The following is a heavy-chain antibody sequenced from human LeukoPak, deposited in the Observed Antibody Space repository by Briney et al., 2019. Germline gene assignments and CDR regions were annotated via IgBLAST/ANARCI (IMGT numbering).Heavy chain of an antibody. CDR3: ARGPTTWWLLDY. V-gene: IGHV3-33*01. CDR2: IWYDGNNK. D-gene: IGHD5-12*01. Sequence: PGTSLRLSCVGSGFTFSGYGMHWVRQAPGKGLEWVAVIWYDGNNKYYADSVKDRFTISRDNSKSTLYLQMNSLRAEDTAVYYCARGPTTWWLLDYWGQGTLVTVSS. CDR1: GFTFSGYG. J-gene: IGHJ4*02.